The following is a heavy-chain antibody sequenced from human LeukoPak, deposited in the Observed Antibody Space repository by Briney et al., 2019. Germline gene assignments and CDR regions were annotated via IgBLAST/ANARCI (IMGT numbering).Heavy chain of an antibody. Sequence: SVTLSLTCTVSGGSVNSGSYYWNWIRQPPGKGLEWIGYIYYSGSTNYNPSLKGRVTISVDTSKNQFSLKLSSVTAADTAVYYCARGSRYGDYVLYWGQGTLVTVSS. CDR2: IYYSGST. CDR1: GGSVNSGSYY. V-gene: IGHV4-61*01. D-gene: IGHD4-17*01. J-gene: IGHJ4*02. CDR3: ARGSRYGDYVLY.